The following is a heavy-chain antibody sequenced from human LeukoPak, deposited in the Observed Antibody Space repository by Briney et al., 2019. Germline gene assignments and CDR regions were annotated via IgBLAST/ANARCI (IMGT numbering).Heavy chain of an antibody. D-gene: IGHD2-2*01. CDR1: GGTFSSYA. CDR2: IIPIFGTA. V-gene: IGHV1-69*13. J-gene: IGHJ4*02. CDR3: ARTGYCSSTSCYYFDY. Sequence: GASVKVSCKASGGTFSSYAISWVRQAPGQGLEWMGGIIPIFGTANYAQKFQGRVTITSDESTSTAYMELSSLRSEDTAVYYCARTGYCSSTSCYYFDYWGQGTLVTVSS.